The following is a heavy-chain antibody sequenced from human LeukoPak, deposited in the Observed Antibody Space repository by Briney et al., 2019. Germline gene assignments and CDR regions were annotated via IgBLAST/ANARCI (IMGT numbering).Heavy chain of an antibody. CDR3: ARLVPPFRWLQPQLLFDY. J-gene: IGHJ4*02. D-gene: IGHD5-24*01. CDR1: GYTFTSYG. V-gene: IGHV1-18*01. CDR2: ISAYNGNT. Sequence: GASVKVSCEASGYTFTSYGISWVRQAPGQGLEWMGWISAYNGNTNYAQKLQGRVTMTTDTSTSTAYIELRSLRSDDTAVYYCARLVPPFRWLQPQLLFDYWGQGTLVTVSS.